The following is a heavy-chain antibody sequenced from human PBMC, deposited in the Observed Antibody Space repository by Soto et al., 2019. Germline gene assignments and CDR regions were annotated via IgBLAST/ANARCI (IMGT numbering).Heavy chain of an antibody. D-gene: IGHD3-9*01. CDR2: IYYSGST. V-gene: IGHV4-59*01. J-gene: IGHJ3*02. Sequence: SETLSLTCTVSGGSISSYYWSWIRQPPGKGLEWIGYIYYSGSTNYNPSLKSRVTISVDTSKNQFSLKLGSVTAADTAVYYCARGGSYYDILTGPYDAFDIWGQGTMVTVSS. CDR1: GGSISSYY. CDR3: ARGGSYYDILTGPYDAFDI.